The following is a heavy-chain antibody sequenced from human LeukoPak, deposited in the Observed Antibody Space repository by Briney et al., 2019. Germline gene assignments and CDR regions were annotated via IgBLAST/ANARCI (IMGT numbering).Heavy chain of an antibody. Sequence: PGGSLRLSCAASGFTSSSYGMHWVRQAPGKGLEWVAVISYDGSNKYYADSVKGRFTISRDNSKSTLYLQMNSLRAEDTAVYYCAREGTYSSGWYYFDYWGQGTLVTVSS. D-gene: IGHD6-19*01. CDR1: GFTSSSYG. V-gene: IGHV3-30*03. CDR3: AREGTYSSGWYYFDY. J-gene: IGHJ4*02. CDR2: ISYDGSNK.